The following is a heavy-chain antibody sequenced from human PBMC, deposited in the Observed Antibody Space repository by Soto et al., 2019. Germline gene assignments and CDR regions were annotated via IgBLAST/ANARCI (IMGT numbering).Heavy chain of an antibody. CDR1: GGSFSGYY. D-gene: IGHD6-13*01. CDR3: ARSFVEIAAAGSVYFDY. V-gene: IGHV4-34*01. J-gene: IGHJ4*02. Sequence: QVQLQQWGAGLLKPSETLSLTCAVYGGSFSGYYWSWIRQPPGKGLEWIGEINHSGSTNYNPSLKSRVTISVDTSKNQFSLKLSSVTAADTAVYYCARSFVEIAAAGSVYFDYWGQGTLVTVSS. CDR2: INHSGST.